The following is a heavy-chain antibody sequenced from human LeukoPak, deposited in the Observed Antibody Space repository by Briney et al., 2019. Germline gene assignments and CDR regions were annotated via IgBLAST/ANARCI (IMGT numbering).Heavy chain of an antibody. J-gene: IGHJ4*02. CDR1: GASVSSDSHY. D-gene: IGHD6-19*01. V-gene: IGHV4-39*02. CDR3: ARDRSSGPFDY. CDR2: THYSGNT. Sequence: SETLSLTCTVSGASVSSDSHYWAWIRQPPGKGLEFIGTTHYSGNTYYNSSLQSRVTISVDTSKNHFSLRLNSVTAADTAVYYCARDRSSGPFDYWGQETLVTVSS.